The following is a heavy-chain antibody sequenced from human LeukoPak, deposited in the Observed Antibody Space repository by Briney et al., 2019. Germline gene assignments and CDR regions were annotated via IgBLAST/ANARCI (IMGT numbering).Heavy chain of an antibody. J-gene: IGHJ4*02. CDR2: IYYSGST. CDR3: ARLFTIFGVVITYYFDY. CDR1: GGSISSGDYY. V-gene: IGHV4-39*01. Sequence: PSQTLSLTCTVSGGSISSGDYYWGWIRQPPGKGLEWIGSIYYSGSTYYNPSLKSRVTISVDTSKNQFSLKLSSVTAADTAVYYCARLFTIFGVVITYYFDYWGQGTLVTVSS. D-gene: IGHD3-3*01.